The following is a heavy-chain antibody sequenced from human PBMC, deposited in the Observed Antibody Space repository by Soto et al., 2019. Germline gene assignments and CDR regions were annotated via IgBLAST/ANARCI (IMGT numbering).Heavy chain of an antibody. CDR2: ISWNSGSI. CDR3: AKDMRDIVVVPAATGLDY. V-gene: IGHV3-9*01. Sequence: EVQLVESGGGLVQPGRSLRLSCAASGFTFDDYAMHWVRQAPGKGLEWVSGISWNSGSIGYADSVKGRFTISRDNAKNSLYLQMNSLRAEDTALYYCAKDMRDIVVVPAATGLDYWGQGTLVTVSS. J-gene: IGHJ4*02. CDR1: GFTFDDYA. D-gene: IGHD2-2*01.